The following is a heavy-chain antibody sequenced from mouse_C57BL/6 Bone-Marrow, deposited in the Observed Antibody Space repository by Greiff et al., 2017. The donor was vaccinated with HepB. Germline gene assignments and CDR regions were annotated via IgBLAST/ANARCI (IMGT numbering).Heavy chain of an antibody. Sequence: VQLKESGPELVKPGASVKMSCKASGYTFTDYNMHWVKQSHGKSLEWIGYINPNNGGTSYNQKFKGKATLTVNKSSSTAYMELRSLTSEDSAVYYCARGGTAFDYWGQGTTLTVSS. J-gene: IGHJ2*01. V-gene: IGHV1-22*01. CDR1: GYTFTDYN. D-gene: IGHD4-1*01. CDR2: INPNNGGT. CDR3: ARGGTAFDY.